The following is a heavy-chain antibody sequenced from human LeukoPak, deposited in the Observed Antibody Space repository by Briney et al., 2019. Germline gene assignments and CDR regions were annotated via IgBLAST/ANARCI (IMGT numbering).Heavy chain of an antibody. J-gene: IGHJ3*02. CDR3: ARSRAGGYDAFDI. D-gene: IGHD6-25*01. Sequence: PSETLSLTCTVSGGSISSYYWSWIRQPPGKGLEWIGYIYYSGSTNYNHSLKSRVTISVDTSKNQFSLKLSSVTAADTTVYYCARSRAGGYDAFDIWGQGTMVTVSS. V-gene: IGHV4-59*01. CDR2: IYYSGST. CDR1: GGSISSYY.